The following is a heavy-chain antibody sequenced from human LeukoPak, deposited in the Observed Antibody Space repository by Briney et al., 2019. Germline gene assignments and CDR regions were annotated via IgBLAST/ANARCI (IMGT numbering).Heavy chain of an antibody. D-gene: IGHD3-16*01. J-gene: IGHJ4*02. CDR1: GYIFTSYY. CDR2: VYPSAGTS. Sequence: ASVNVSCKASGYIFTSYYMHWVRQAPGQGVEWLGVVYPSAGTSDPAQRFRARITLSDDTSTSTAFMELRSLKSEDTAIYFCVREYHGGYFDFWGQGTLVTVSS. V-gene: IGHV1-46*03. CDR3: VREYHGGYFDF.